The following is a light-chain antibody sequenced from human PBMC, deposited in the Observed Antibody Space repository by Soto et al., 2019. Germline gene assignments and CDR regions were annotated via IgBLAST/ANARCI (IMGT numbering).Light chain of an antibody. CDR1: SSDVGYYNY. CDR3: SSKRGSSPLGV. Sequence: QSALTQPASVSGSPGQSITISCTGTSSDVGYYNYVSWYQQHPGKAPKLVIFEVSNRASGVSNRFSGSKSGNTASLTISGLQAEDEADYYCSSKRGSSPLGVFGGGTKLTVL. V-gene: IGLV2-14*01. J-gene: IGLJ3*02. CDR2: EVS.